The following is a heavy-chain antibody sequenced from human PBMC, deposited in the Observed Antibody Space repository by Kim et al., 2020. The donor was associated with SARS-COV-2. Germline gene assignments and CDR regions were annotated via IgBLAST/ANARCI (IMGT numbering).Heavy chain of an antibody. CDR3: ARHERGSGSFDY. Sequence: TYSPSFQGHVTISADKSISTAYLQWSSLKASDTAMYYCARHERGSGSFDYWGQGTLVTVSS. J-gene: IGHJ4*02. D-gene: IGHD3-10*01. V-gene: IGHV5-10-1*01.